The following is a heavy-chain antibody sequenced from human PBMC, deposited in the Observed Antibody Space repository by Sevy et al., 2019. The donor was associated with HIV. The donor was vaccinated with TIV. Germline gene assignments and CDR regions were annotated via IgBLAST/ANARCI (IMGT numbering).Heavy chain of an antibody. Sequence: GGSLRLSCEVSGLSVTNNGMHWVRQAPGKGLEWVAVISYDGINKYNGDSVKSRFIISRDRSKNTLYLQMNILRIEDTAVYYCAKDFTGFYGMDVWGQGTTVTVSS. J-gene: IGHJ6*02. CDR2: ISYDGINK. CDR1: GLSVTNNG. D-gene: IGHD3-9*01. V-gene: IGHV3-30*18. CDR3: AKDFTGFYGMDV.